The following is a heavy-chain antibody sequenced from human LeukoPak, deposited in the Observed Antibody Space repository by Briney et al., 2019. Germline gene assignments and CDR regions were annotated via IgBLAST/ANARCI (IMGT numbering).Heavy chain of an antibody. CDR3: SSLEVSSSWRY. Sequence: PSETLSLTCTVSWVSITSSSYQWGWLRQPQGKGLEWIGSIYYTETTHYNPSPKSRVSISVDTSKYLFSLRLTSVSAAETAVYYCSSLEVSSSWRYWGQGTLVTVSS. CDR1: WVSITSSSYQ. J-gene: IGHJ4*02. D-gene: IGHD6-13*01. CDR2: IYYTETT. V-gene: IGHV4-39*07.